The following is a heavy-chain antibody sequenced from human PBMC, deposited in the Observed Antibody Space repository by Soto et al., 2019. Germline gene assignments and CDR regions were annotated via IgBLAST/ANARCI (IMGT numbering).Heavy chain of an antibody. CDR3: ASGVLYSGYDWYFDY. D-gene: IGHD5-12*01. J-gene: IGHJ4*02. CDR1: GYTFTSYY. CDR2: INPSGGST. Sequence: GASVKVSCKASGYTFTSYYMHWGRQAPGQGLEWMGIINPSGGSTSYAQKFQGRVTMTRDTSTSTVYMELSSLRSEDTAVYYCASGVLYSGYDWYFDYWGQGTLVTVSS. V-gene: IGHV1-46*01.